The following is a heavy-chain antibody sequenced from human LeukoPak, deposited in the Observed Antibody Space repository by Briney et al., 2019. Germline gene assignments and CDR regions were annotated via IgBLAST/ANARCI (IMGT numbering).Heavy chain of an antibody. V-gene: IGHV3-30*03. CDR1: GVTFSSYG. Sequence: GGSLRLSCAASGVTFSSYGMHWVRQAPGKGLEWVALISSDGNDKLYGDSVKGRFTISRDDSKSTLYLQMNSLRAEDTAVYYCTTKVIRGNSGDDYDDWGQGALVTVSS. CDR3: TTKVIRGNSGDDYDD. J-gene: IGHJ4*02. D-gene: IGHD5-12*01. CDR2: ISSDGNDK.